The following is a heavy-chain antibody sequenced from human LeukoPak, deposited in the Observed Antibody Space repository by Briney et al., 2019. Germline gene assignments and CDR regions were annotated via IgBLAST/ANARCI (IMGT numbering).Heavy chain of an antibody. V-gene: IGHV3-30*02. J-gene: IGHJ4*02. CDR3: AKDAQGGSYYRFDY. CDR1: GFTFSSYG. Sequence: AGGSLRLSCAASGFTFSSYGMHWVRQAPGKGLEWVAFIRYDGGNKYYADSVKGRFTISRDNSKNTLYLQMNSLRAEDTAVYYCAKDAQGGSYYRFDYWGQGTLVTVSS. CDR2: IRYDGGNK. D-gene: IGHD1-26*01.